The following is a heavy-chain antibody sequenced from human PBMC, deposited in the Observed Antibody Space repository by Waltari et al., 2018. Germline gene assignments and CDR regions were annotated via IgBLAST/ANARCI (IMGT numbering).Heavy chain of an antibody. J-gene: IGHJ4*02. CDR3: ATSNSGGRRGFDY. CDR1: GYALSELS. Sequence: QVQLEQSGAEVKKPGGSMKVSCKVSGYALSELSMHWVRQAPGEGHEWMGGFNPEDGEIIYAQKCRGRVTMTEDTSTETVYIDLSSLRSEYTAVYYCATSNSGGRRGFDYWGQGTLVTVSS. V-gene: IGHV1-24*01. CDR2: FNPEDGEI. D-gene: IGHD2-15*01.